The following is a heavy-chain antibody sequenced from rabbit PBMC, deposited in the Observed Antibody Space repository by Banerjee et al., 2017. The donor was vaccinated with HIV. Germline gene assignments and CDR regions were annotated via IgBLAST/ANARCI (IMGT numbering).Heavy chain of an antibody. CDR2: IYTGSGST. V-gene: IGHV1S45*01. Sequence: QEQLVESGGGLVQPEGSLTLTCTASGFSFSSNYWICWVRQAPGKGLEWIGCIYTGSGSTYYASWARGRFTISKTSWTTVTLQMTSLTAADTATYFCAGDPWSGWNLWGQGTLVTVS. D-gene: IGHD4-1*01. CDR3: AGDPWSGWNL. J-gene: IGHJ4*01. CDR1: GFSFSSNYW.